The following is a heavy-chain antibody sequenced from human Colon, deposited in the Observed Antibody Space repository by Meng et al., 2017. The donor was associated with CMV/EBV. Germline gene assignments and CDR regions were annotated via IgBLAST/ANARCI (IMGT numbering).Heavy chain of an antibody. Sequence: GESLKISCAASGFTFSSYAMSWVRQAPGKGLEWVSAISGSGGSTYYADSVKGRFTISRDNSKNTLYLQMNSLRAEDTAVYYCANPRSGYFWSGQRLNYYYYGMDVWGQGTTVTVSS. J-gene: IGHJ6*02. CDR2: ISGSGGST. CDR3: ANPRSGYFWSGQRLNYYYYGMDV. CDR1: GFTFSSYA. V-gene: IGHV3-23*01. D-gene: IGHD3-3*01.